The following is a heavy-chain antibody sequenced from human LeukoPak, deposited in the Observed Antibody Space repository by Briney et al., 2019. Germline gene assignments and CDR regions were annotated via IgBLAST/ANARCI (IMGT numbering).Heavy chain of an antibody. CDR1: GFTFTNAW. CDR2: IKSKSDGGTT. D-gene: IGHD1-20*01. J-gene: IGHJ4*02. Sequence: GGSLRLSCAASGFTFTNAWMSWVRQAPGKGLEWVGRIKSKSDGGTTDYGAPVKGRFTISRDDSKNTLYLQMNSLKTEDTGLYYCTTDAGYTDRSYNWWGQGTLVTVSS. CDR3: TTDAGYTDRSYNW. V-gene: IGHV3-15*01.